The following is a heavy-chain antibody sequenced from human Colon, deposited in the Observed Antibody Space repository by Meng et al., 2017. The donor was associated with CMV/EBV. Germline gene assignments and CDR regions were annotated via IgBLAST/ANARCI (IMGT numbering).Heavy chain of an antibody. V-gene: IGHV4-39*01. CDR2: VYYSGST. CDR1: GGSISRTSHY. CDR3: ARHLNIVMVTGNWYFDL. J-gene: IGHJ2*01. D-gene: IGHD2-21*02. Sequence: QLQLQESGPGLVKPSETLSLTCTVSGGSISRTSHYWAWIRQPPGKGLEFIGSVYYSGSTYYNPSLESRVTISVDTSKNQFSLKLSSVTAADTAVYYCARHLNIVMVTGNWYFDLWGRGTLVTVSS.